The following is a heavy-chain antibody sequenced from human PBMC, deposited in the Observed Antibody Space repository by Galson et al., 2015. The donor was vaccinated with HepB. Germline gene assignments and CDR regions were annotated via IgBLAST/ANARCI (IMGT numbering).Heavy chain of an antibody. CDR2: VSTYTGNT. D-gene: IGHD3-10*01. V-gene: IGHV1-18*04. Sequence: QSGAEVKKPGESLRISCKASGYTLTTYNISWVRQAPGQGLEWLGWVSTYTGNTNYAQNLQGRATMITDTSTNTVYMELRSLRSDDTAVYYCAGTVLAPGDCDVFDLWGQGTMVTVSS. J-gene: IGHJ3*01. CDR1: GYTLTTYN. CDR3: AGTVLAPGDCDVFDL.